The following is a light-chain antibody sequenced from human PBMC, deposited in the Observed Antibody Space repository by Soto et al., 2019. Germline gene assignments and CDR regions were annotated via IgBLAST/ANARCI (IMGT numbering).Light chain of an antibody. CDR1: SSDVGAYNY. CDR2: DVS. Sequence: QSVLAQPPSASGSPGQSVTISRTGTSSDVGAYNYVSWYQQHPGKAPKLIIYDVSQRPSGVPDRFSGSKSGNTASLTVSGLQAEDEAVYYCNSFAGSAHVVFGGGTKVTVL. J-gene: IGLJ2*01. CDR3: NSFAGSAHVV. V-gene: IGLV2-8*01.